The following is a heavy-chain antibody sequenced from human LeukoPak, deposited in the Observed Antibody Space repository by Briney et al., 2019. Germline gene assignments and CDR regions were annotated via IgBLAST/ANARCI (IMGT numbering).Heavy chain of an antibody. CDR1: GYTFTGYY. CDR2: INPNSGGT. J-gene: IGHJ6*02. V-gene: IGHV1-2*02. Sequence: ASVTVSCKASGYTFTGYYMHWVRQAPGQGLEWMGWINPNSGGTNYAQKFQGRVTMTRDTSISTAYMELSRLRSDDTAVYYCARRHDYMARHMDVWGQGTTVTVSS. CDR3: ARRHDYMARHMDV. D-gene: IGHD4-4*01.